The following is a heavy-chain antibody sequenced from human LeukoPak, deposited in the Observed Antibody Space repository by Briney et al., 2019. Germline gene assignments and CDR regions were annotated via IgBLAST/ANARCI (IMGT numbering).Heavy chain of an antibody. CDR3: ASSGYDSS. CDR2: IIPILGIA. V-gene: IGHV1-69*04. CDR1: GGTFSSYA. D-gene: IGHD5-12*01. Sequence: SVKVSCKASGGTFSSYAISWVRQAPGQGLEWMGRIIPILGIANYAQKFQGRVTITADKSTSTAYLELSSLRSEDTAVYYCASSGYDSSWGQGTLVTVSS. J-gene: IGHJ4*02.